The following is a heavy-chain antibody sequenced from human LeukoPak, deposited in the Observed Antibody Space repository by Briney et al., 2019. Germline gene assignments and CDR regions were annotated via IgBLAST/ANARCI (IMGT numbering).Heavy chain of an antibody. Sequence: SETLSLTCTVSGDSISTTYNNWDWIRQSPGKGLEWIGSIHYSGRAYYNPSLKSRVTISIKTSKNQFSLKLSSVTAADTAVYYCARDRLDCGGDCWSKRFFYYYGMDVWGQGTTVTVSS. CDR1: GDSISTTYNN. CDR2: IHYSGRA. J-gene: IGHJ6*02. CDR3: ARDRLDCGGDCWSKRFFYYYGMDV. D-gene: IGHD2-21*02. V-gene: IGHV4-39*07.